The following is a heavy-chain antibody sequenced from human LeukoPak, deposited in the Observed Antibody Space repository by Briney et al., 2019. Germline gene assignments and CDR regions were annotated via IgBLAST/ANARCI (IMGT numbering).Heavy chain of an antibody. V-gene: IGHV1-24*01. D-gene: IGHD3-10*01. J-gene: IGHJ4*02. CDR1: GGTFSSYA. CDR2: FDPEDGET. CDR3: ATSAEGFAPFDY. Sequence: GASVKVSCKASGGTFSSYAISWVRQAPGQGLEWMGGFDPEDGETIYAQKFQGRVTMTEDTSTDTAYMELSSLRSEDTAVYYCATSAEGFAPFDYWGQGTLVTVSS.